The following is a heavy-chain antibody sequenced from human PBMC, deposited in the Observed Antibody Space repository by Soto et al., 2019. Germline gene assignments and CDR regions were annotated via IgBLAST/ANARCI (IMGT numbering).Heavy chain of an antibody. D-gene: IGHD3-3*01. V-gene: IGHV1-2*02. Sequence: ASVQVSCTASGYTFSGYYIHWVRQAPGQGLEWMGWINPNSGDTNYAQKFQGRVTMTRGTSITTAYMELSRLRSDDTAVYYCVRASGLRGFLERAPDVCG. CDR2: INPNSGDT. CDR1: GYTFSGYY. J-gene: IGHJ6*02. CDR3: VRASGLRGFLERAPDV.